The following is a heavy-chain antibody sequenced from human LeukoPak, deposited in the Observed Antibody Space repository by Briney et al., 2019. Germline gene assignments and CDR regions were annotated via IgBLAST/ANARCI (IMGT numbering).Heavy chain of an antibody. CDR2: ICRSGGST. J-gene: IGHJ5*02. CDR3: AKEDGDDILTGYRYNWFDP. Sequence: GGSLRLSCAASGFTFSSYAMSWVRQAPGKGLEWVSTICRSGGSTYYADSVKGRFTISRDNSKNTLYLQMNSLRAEDTAVYYCAKEDGDDILTGYRYNWFDPWGQGTLVTVSS. V-gene: IGHV3-23*01. D-gene: IGHD3-9*01. CDR1: GFTFSSYA.